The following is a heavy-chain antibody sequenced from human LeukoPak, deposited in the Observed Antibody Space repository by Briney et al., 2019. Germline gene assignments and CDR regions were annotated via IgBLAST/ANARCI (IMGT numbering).Heavy chain of an antibody. Sequence: PSETLSLTCAVSGYSISCGYYWGWIRQPPGKGLEWIGSIYHSGSTYYNPSLKSRVTISVDTSKNQFSLKLSSVTAADTAVYYCARRHRTYFDYWGQGTLVTVSS. D-gene: IGHD2-21*01. V-gene: IGHV4-38-2*01. CDR3: ARRHRTYFDY. CDR2: IYHSGST. CDR1: GYSISCGYY. J-gene: IGHJ4*02.